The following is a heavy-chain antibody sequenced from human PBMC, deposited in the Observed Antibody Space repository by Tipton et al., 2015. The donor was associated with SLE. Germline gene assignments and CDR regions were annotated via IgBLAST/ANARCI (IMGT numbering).Heavy chain of an antibody. Sequence: LRLSCTVSGDSISSKTYYWSWIRQPPGKGLEWIASIHHSGSTHYNPSLKSRVTISRDTSKNQFSLKLTSVTAADTAVYYCARGGAFDYWGQGTLVTVSS. CDR1: GDSISSKTYY. CDR3: ARGGAFDY. J-gene: IGHJ4*02. CDR2: IHHSGST. V-gene: IGHV4-39*07. D-gene: IGHD1-26*01.